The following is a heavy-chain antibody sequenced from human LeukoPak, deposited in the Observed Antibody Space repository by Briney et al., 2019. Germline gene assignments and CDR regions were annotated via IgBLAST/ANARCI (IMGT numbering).Heavy chain of an antibody. CDR2: IYYGGST. D-gene: IGHD1-1*01. Sequence: SETLSLTCTVSGGSISSSSSYWGWIRQPPGKGLDWIGSIYYGGSTYDNASLKSRVTISVDASKNQFSLKLSSVTAADTAVYYCARGEDWKSTTFDYWGQGTLVTVSS. V-gene: IGHV4-39*07. J-gene: IGHJ4*02. CDR3: ARGEDWKSTTFDY. CDR1: GGSISSSSSY.